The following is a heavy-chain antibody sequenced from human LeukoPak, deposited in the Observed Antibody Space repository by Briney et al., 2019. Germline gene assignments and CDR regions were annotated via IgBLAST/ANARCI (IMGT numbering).Heavy chain of an antibody. J-gene: IGHJ4*02. CDR2: INHSGST. CDR1: GGSFSGYY. D-gene: IGHD2-21*02. V-gene: IGHV4-34*01. CDR3: ARVVTAIRGGYFDY. Sequence: SETLPLTCAVYGGSFSGYYWSWIRQPPGKGLEWIGEINHSGSTNYNPSLKSRVTLSVDTSKNQFSLKLSSVTAADTAVYYCARVVTAIRGGYFDYWGQGTLVTVSS.